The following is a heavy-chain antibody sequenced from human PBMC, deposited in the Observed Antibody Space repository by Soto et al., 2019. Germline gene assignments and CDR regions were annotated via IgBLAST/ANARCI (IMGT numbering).Heavy chain of an antibody. CDR3: AKASPPQTDY. Sequence: GGSLRLSCAXXXXTFXXXXXXXVRQAPGKGREGVSGSSGSGDSTYYADSVKGRFTISRDNSKNTMYLQMNSLRVEDTAVYYCAKASPPQTDYWGQGTLVTVSS. V-gene: IGHV3-23*01. J-gene: IGHJ4*02. CDR1: XXTFXXXX. CDR2: SSGSGDST.